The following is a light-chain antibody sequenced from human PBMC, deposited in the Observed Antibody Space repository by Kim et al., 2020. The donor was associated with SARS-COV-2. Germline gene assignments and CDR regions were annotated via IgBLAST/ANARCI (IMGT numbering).Light chain of an antibody. CDR2: HDP. Sequence: PEQTAIITCSGYKLGDKYVSWYQQKPGLSPVVVIYHDPQRPSGSRERLSGSNSENTATLTISGTQAMEEADYSCQAWDSSTHNYVFGAGTKVTV. CDR3: QAWDSSTHNYV. J-gene: IGLJ1*01. V-gene: IGLV3-1*01. CDR1: KLGDKY.